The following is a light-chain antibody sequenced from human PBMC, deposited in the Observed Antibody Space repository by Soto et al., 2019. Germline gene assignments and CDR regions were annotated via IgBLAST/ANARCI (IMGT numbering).Light chain of an antibody. CDR3: HPGYSTFRT. CDR2: AAS. J-gene: IGKJ2*01. CDR1: QNISSY. Sequence: DIQMLQSPSSLSASVGDRVTITCRASQNISSYLNWYQQKPWKAPKLLIYAASSLQRGVPSRFSGSGSGRDFSLTISSLQHQDFPTYYWHPGYSTFRTFGQGSNLEIK. V-gene: IGKV1-39*01.